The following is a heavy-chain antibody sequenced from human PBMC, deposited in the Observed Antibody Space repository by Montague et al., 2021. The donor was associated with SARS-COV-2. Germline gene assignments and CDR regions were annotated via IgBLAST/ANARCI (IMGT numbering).Heavy chain of an antibody. Sequence: SETLSLTCTVSGDSIRNYFWSWIRQPPGKGLEWIGYIYYYGNTHYNPSLKSRATISIDTSRNLFSLQLRSVTAADTAVYFCAKEVGSGSGNPTYWGQGVLVTVSS. CDR1: GDSIRNYF. V-gene: IGHV4-59*01. CDR2: IYYYGNT. J-gene: IGHJ4*02. CDR3: AKEVGSGSGNPTY. D-gene: IGHD3-10*01.